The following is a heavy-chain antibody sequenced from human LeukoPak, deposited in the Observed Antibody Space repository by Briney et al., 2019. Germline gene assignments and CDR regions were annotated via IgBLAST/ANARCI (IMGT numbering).Heavy chain of an antibody. CDR3: ARDLLFGYSGYDLYFDY. D-gene: IGHD5-12*01. CDR2: INPSGGST. J-gene: IGHJ4*02. V-gene: IGHV1-46*01. CDR1: GYTFTSYY. Sequence: ASVKVSCKASGYTFTSYYMHWVRQAPGQGLEWMGIINPSGGSTSYPQKFQGRVTMTRDTSTSTVYMELSSLRSEDTAVYYCARDLLFGYSGYDLYFDYWGQGTLVTVSS.